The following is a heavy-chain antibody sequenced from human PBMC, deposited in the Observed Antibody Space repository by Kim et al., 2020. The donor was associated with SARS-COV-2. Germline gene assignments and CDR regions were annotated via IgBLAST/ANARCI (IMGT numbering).Heavy chain of an antibody. V-gene: IGHV3-7*01. J-gene: IGHJ5*02. Sequence: GGSLRLSCAASGFTFSGAWMSWLRQAAGKGLEWVAHINPDGSKEYYVDSVKGRFTISKDNTRNFLFLQMNSLRAEDTAVYHCAEWVDSSSSWGQGTLVTVS. D-gene: IGHD1-26*01. CDR1: GFTFSGAW. CDR3: AEWVDSSSS. CDR2: INPDGSKE.